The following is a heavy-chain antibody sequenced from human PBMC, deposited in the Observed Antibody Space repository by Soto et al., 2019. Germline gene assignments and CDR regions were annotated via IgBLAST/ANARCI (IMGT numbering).Heavy chain of an antibody. CDR1: GFTFSDSA. CDR2: VRSKAKTYAT. D-gene: IGHD1-26*01. J-gene: IGHJ4*02. Sequence: PGGSLRLSCAVSGFTFSDSAMHWVRQASGEGLEWVGRVRSKAKTYATAYAASVKGRFTISRDDSKNTAYLQMNSLKTEDTDVYDCGPEGAGFGYWGQGTLVTVSS. V-gene: IGHV3-73*01. CDR3: GPEGAGFGY.